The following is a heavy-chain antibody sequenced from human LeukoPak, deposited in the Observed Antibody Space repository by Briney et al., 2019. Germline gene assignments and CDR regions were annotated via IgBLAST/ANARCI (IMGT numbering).Heavy chain of an antibody. CDR1: GFTFSSSP. J-gene: IGHJ4*02. V-gene: IGHV3-23*01. CDR2: VSASGDST. CDR3: ARRTTAGRCFDY. Sequence: PGGSLRLSCAASGFTFSSSPMSWVRQTPGKGLEWVSGVSASGDSTFYAGSVKGRVTISRDNSNNILSLQMNSLRADDTAVYYCARRTTAGRCFDYWGQGTLVTVSS. D-gene: IGHD6-13*01.